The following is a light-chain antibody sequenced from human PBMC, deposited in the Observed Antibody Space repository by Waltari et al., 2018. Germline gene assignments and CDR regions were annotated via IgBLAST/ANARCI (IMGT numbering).Light chain of an antibody. CDR3: MQGTHWPRR. J-gene: IGKJ1*01. CDR2: QVS. CDR1: QSRVHRCGNNF. Sequence: QSRVHRCGNNFLNWFQQRPGQSPRRLIFQVSIRDSGGPDRFSGSGSGTDFTLKSSRVEAEDVGVYYCMQGTHWPRRFGQGTKVEIK. V-gene: IGKV2-30*02.